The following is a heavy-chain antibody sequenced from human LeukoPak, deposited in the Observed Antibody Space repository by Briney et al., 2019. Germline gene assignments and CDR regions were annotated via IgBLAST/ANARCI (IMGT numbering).Heavy chain of an antibody. CDR3: ASWQMTTVTTLAFDI. J-gene: IGHJ3*02. CDR1: GGTFSSYA. Sequence: SVKVSCRASGGTFSSYAISWVRQAPGQGLEWMGGVIPIFGTANYAQKFQGRVTITADKSTSTAYMELSSLRSEDTAVYYCASWQMTTVTTLAFDIWGQGTMVTVSS. CDR2: VIPIFGTA. D-gene: IGHD4-17*01. V-gene: IGHV1-69*06.